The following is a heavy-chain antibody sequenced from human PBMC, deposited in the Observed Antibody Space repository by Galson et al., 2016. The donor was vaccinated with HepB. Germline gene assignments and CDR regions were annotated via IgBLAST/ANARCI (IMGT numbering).Heavy chain of an antibody. J-gene: IGHJ4*02. V-gene: IGHV3-66*02. D-gene: IGHD6-13*01. CDR2: IYTGGTT. CDR1: GFTVSSNY. Sequence: SLRLSCAASGFTVSSNYMSWVRQAPGKGLEWVSVIYTGGTTYYADSVQGRFSISRDNSKNTLFLPMNSLRPEDTAVYYCARDHRGIAAAGTGGYWGQGTLVTVSS. CDR3: ARDHRGIAAAGTGGY.